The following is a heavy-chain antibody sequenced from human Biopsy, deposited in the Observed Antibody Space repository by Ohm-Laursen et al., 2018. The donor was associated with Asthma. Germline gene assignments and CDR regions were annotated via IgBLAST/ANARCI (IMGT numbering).Heavy chain of an antibody. D-gene: IGHD3-16*01. CDR1: GGTFSSDA. V-gene: IGHV1-69*13. CDR2: IIPIVGTT. J-gene: IGHJ2*01. CDR3: ARDQGDFWFFDL. Sequence: SVKVSCKASGGTFSSDAIGWVRQAPGQGLEWMGGIIPIVGTTAYAQKFQGRVTITADEATSTAYMELSSLRSEDTAAYYCARDQGDFWFFDLWGRGSLVTVSS.